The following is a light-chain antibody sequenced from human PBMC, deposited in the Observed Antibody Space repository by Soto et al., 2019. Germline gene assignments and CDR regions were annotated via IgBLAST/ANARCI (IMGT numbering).Light chain of an antibody. J-gene: IGKJ1*01. CDR1: QSVTSK. CDR2: GAS. V-gene: IGKV3-15*01. CDR3: QQYYNWPWT. Sequence: EIVMTQSPATLSVSPGERATLSCRAGQSVTSKLAWYQQKPGQAPRLLIYGASTRATGLPARFSGSGSGTEFTLTISSLQSEDIAVYFCQQYYNWPWTFGQGTKVEI.